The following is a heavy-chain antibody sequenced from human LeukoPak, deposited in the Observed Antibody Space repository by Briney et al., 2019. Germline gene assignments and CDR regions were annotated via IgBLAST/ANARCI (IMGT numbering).Heavy chain of an antibody. V-gene: IGHV4-39*07. CDR1: GGSISSSSYY. D-gene: IGHD3-10*01. Sequence: SETLSLTCTVSGGSISSSSYYWGWIRQPPGKGLEWIGSIYYSGSTYYNPSLKGRVTISVDTSKNQFSLKLSSVTAADTAVYYCARKKITWFGEYDAFDIWGQGTMVTVSS. CDR2: IYYSGST. J-gene: IGHJ3*02. CDR3: ARKKITWFGEYDAFDI.